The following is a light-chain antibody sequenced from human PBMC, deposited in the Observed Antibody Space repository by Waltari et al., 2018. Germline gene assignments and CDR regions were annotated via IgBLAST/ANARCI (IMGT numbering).Light chain of an antibody. Sequence: EIVLTQSPGTLSLSPGESATLSCRASQSVSRNYLAWYQQRHGQAPRLLIHGSSSRATGIPDRFSGSGSGTDFTLTISRLEPEDFAVYYCQQYGRSWNTFGQGTKLEIK. J-gene: IGKJ2*01. V-gene: IGKV3-20*01. CDR2: GSS. CDR1: QSVSRNY. CDR3: QQYGRSWNT.